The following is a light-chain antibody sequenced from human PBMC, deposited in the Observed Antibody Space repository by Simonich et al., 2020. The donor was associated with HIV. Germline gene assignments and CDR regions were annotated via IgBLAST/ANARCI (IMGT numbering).Light chain of an antibody. V-gene: IGKV2-28*01. CDR3: MQVLQKGLT. Sequence: DIVMTQSPLSLPVTPGEPASISCRSSQSLVHSNGYDYLDWYQQKPGQSPHLLIYLGSNRASGVPDRFSGSGSGTDFTLKISRVEAEDVGVYYCMQVLQKGLTFGGGTKVEIK. CDR1: QSLVHSNGYDY. CDR2: LGS. J-gene: IGKJ4*01.